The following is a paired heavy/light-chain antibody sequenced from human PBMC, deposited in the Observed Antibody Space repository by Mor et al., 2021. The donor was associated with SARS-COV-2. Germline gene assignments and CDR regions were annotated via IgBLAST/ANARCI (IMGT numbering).Heavy chain of an antibody. CDR3: AKDHYRDYYDGSGQYHYFYHGMDV. CDR2: ITGSGDNT. V-gene: IGHV3-23*04. D-gene: IGHD3-22*01. J-gene: IGHJ6*02. CDR1: GFTFSSYA. Sequence: EVQLVESGGTLVQPGGSLRLSCAASGFTFSSYAMSWVRQAPGKGLEWVSFITGSGDNTHYADSVRGRFTIFRDNSENTLYLQMNSLRAEDTAEYYCAKDHYRDYYDGSGQYHYFYHGMDVWGQGTTVTVSS.
Light chain of an antibody. CDR2: LGF. J-gene: IGKJ2*01. V-gene: IGKV2-28*01. CDR1: QSLLHSNGNDY. CDR3: MQALQTPRT. Sequence: DIVMTQSPLSLPVTPGEPASISCRSNQSLLHSNGNDYLDWYLQKSGQSPQLLIYLGFNRASGVPDRFSGRGSGTDFTLRISRVEAEDVGVYYCMQALQTPRTFGQGTKLEIK.